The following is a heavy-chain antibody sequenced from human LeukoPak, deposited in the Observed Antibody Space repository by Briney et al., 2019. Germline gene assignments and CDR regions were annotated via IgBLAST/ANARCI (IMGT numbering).Heavy chain of an antibody. CDR1: GFTFSTYW. D-gene: IGHD5-12*01. Sequence: PGGSLRLSCTASGFTFSTYWMSWVRQAPGKGLEWVANIKHAGSEEYYVDSVKGRFTISRDNAKTSLNLQMNSLRAEDTAVYFCARIKQLRLPATFDYWGQGTLVTVSS. V-gene: IGHV3-7*01. CDR2: IKHAGSEE. J-gene: IGHJ4*02. CDR3: ARIKQLRLPATFDY.